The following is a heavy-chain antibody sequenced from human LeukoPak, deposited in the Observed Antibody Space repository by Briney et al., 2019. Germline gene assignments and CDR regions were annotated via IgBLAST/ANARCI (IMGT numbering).Heavy chain of an antibody. V-gene: IGHV1-2*02. Sequence: ASVKVSCKSSGYTFTAYAVHWVRQAPGQGLEWMGWITTGDGAGYGKKFQGRVSMTRDTSISTAYMELSRLRSDDTAVYYCARGIHYYDSSGLNYWGQGTLVTVSS. CDR3: ARGIHYYDSSGLNY. CDR2: ITTGDGA. CDR1: GYTFTAYA. D-gene: IGHD3-22*01. J-gene: IGHJ4*02.